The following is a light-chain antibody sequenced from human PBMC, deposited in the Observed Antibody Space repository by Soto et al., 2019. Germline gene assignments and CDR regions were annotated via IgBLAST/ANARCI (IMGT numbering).Light chain of an antibody. CDR2: KAS. J-gene: IGKJ1*01. Sequence: DIQMTQSPSTLSASVGDRVTITCRASQSISTWLAWYQQKPGTAPKLLIYKASSLESGVPSRFSGSASGTEFTLTISSLQPDDFATYYCQHYSGYSTFGQGTKVDIK. CDR3: QHYSGYST. CDR1: QSISTW. V-gene: IGKV1-5*03.